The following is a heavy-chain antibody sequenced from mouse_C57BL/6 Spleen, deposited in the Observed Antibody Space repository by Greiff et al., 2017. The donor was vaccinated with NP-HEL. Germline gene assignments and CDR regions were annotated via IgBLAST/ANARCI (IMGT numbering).Heavy chain of an antibody. V-gene: IGHV5-16*01. CDR3: ARGGGGYFDV. Sequence: EVQRVESEGGLVQPGSSMKLSCTASGFTFSDYYMAWVRQVPEKGLEWVANINYDGSSTYYLDSLKSRFIISRENAKNILYLQMSSLKSEDTATYYCARGGGGYFDVWGTGTTVTVSS. CDR1: GFTFSDYY. J-gene: IGHJ1*03. CDR2: INYDGSST.